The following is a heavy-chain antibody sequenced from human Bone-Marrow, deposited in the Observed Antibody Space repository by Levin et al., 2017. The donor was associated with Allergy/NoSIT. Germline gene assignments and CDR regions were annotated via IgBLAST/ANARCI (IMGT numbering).Heavy chain of an antibody. Sequence: LSLTCAASGFTFSSYSMNWVRQAPGKGLEWVSSISSSSSYIYYADSVKGRFTISRDNAKNSLYLQMNSLRAEDTAVYYCARSYDYTWFDPWGQGTLVTVSS. J-gene: IGHJ5*02. CDR1: GFTFSSYS. CDR3: ARSYDYTWFDP. D-gene: IGHD3-16*01. CDR2: ISSSSSYI. V-gene: IGHV3-21*01.